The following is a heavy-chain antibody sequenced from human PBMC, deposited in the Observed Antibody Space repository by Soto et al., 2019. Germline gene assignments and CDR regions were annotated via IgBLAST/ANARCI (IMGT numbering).Heavy chain of an antibody. V-gene: IGHV1-69*02. CDR3: ARENGTSSLDY. J-gene: IGHJ4*02. CDR2: IISILDIP. D-gene: IGHD6-6*01. CDR1: GGTVSAYT. Sequence: VHLVQSGAEVKKPGSSVKVSCEASGGTVSAYTINWVRQAPGQGLEWMGRIISILDIPNYAQKFQGRLTIIADTSTSTTYMELRNLRSEDTATYYCARENGTSSLDYWGQGTLVTVSS.